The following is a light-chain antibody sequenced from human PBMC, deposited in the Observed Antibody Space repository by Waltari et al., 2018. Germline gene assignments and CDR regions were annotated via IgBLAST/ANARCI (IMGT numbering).Light chain of an antibody. Sequence: DNQMTQTPSSLSASLGDSVTITCRASQNVNNYLNWYQQKPGRAPDLLIYAATSLHNGVPPRFSGSGFGTEFTLTISNLQPEDFATYYCQQSYRTPYTFGSGTKVEI. CDR1: QNVNNY. V-gene: IGKV1-39*01. J-gene: IGKJ2*01. CDR3: QQSYRTPYT. CDR2: AAT.